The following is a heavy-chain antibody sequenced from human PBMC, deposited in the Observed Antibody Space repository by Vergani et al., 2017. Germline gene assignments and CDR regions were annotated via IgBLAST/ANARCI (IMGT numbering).Heavy chain of an antibody. CDR3: ARAARVGSGLYGDYFDY. CDR1: GFTFSSYG. V-gene: IGHV3-33*01. Sequence: QVQLVESGGGVVQPGRSLRLSCAASGFTFSSYGMHWVRQAPGKGLEWVAVIWYDGSNKYYADSVKGRFTISRDNSKTTLYLQMNSLGAEDTAVYYCARAARVGSGLYGDYFDYWGQGTLVTVSS. J-gene: IGHJ4*02. D-gene: IGHD6-19*01. CDR2: IWYDGSNK.